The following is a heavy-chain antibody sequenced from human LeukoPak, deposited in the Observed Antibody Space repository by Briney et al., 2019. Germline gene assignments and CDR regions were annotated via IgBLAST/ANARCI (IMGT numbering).Heavy chain of an antibody. D-gene: IGHD6-25*01. CDR1: GFTFSSYW. V-gene: IGHV3-7*01. CDR2: IRQDGSDQ. Sequence: GGSLRLSCVASGFTFSSYWMTWVRQAPGKGLEWVANIRQDGSDQYYVDSVKGRFTISRDNAKNSLFLQMNSLRAEDTAVYYCARDGGRKEDYWGQGTLVTVSS. CDR3: ARDGGRKEDY. J-gene: IGHJ4*02.